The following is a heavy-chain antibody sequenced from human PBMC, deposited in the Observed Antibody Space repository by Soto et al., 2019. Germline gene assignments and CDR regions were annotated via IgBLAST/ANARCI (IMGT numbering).Heavy chain of an antibody. D-gene: IGHD1-26*01. Sequence: QVHLVQSGAEVKRPGESVKVSCKASGYTFTDYHIHWVRQAPGQGLEWMGRITPKSGEIYYSPKFQGRVTLTRDTSISTAYMELTPLRLDDTAVYYCARAPIWGPTGDFDYWGQGTLATVSS. CDR2: ITPKSGEI. CDR1: GYTFTDYH. V-gene: IGHV1-2*02. J-gene: IGHJ4*02. CDR3: ARAPIWGPTGDFDY.